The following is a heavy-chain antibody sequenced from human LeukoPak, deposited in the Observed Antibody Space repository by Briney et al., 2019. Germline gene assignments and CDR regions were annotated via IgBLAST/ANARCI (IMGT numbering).Heavy chain of an antibody. Sequence: SETLSLTCTVSGGSISSSGFYWGWIRQPPGKGLEWIGSLYYSGSTLYNPSLKSRVPISVDTSKNQFSLKLSSVTAADTAVYYCARTTMVRGTYYMDVWGKGTTVTISS. CDR1: GGSISSSGFY. CDR3: ARTTMVRGTYYMDV. J-gene: IGHJ6*03. CDR2: LYYSGST. D-gene: IGHD3-10*01. V-gene: IGHV4-39*07.